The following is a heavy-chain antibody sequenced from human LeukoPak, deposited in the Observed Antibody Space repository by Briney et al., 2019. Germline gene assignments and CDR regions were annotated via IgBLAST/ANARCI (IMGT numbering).Heavy chain of an antibody. CDR3: AKEKQRNFDY. V-gene: IGHV3-23*01. Sequence: GGFLRLSRAGSGFTFCNYALGWGRPGPGEGVEWVSGISGSGDSTYYGDSVKGRFTISRDNSKNTLYLQMNSLRAEDTAVYYCAKEKQRNFDYWGQGTLVTVSS. CDR2: ISGSGDST. J-gene: IGHJ4*02. CDR1: GFTFCNYA.